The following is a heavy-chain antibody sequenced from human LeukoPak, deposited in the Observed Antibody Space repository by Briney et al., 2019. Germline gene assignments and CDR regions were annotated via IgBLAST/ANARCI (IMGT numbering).Heavy chain of an antibody. V-gene: IGHV3-23*01. D-gene: IGHD4-11*01. CDR1: GFTFSSYG. CDR3: AKDYDYTGCFDY. Sequence: PGGSLRLSCAASGFTFSSYGMSWVRQAPGKGLEWVSAISGSGGSTYYADSVKGRFTISRDNSKNTLYLQMNSLRAEDTAVYYCAKDYDYTGCFDYWGQGTLVTVSS. J-gene: IGHJ4*02. CDR2: ISGSGGST.